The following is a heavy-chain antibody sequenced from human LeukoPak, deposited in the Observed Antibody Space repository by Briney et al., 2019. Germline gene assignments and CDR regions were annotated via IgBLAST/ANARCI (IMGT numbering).Heavy chain of an antibody. Sequence: SETLSLTCTVSGGSISSSFYYWGWIRQPPGKGLEWIGSIYYSGNTYYNPSLKSRVTISVDTSKNHFSLHVRSVTAADTAAYYCARVKRASSVTIFGVVPDYWGQGTLVTVSS. J-gene: IGHJ4*02. D-gene: IGHD3-3*01. CDR2: IYYSGNT. CDR3: ARVKRASSVTIFGVVPDY. V-gene: IGHV4-39*02. CDR1: GGSISSSFYY.